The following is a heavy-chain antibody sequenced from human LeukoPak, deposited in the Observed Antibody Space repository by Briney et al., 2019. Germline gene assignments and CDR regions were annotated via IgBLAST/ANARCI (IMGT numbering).Heavy chain of an antibody. CDR3: AKGGAVSSSWLYYFDY. D-gene: IGHD6-13*01. Sequence: GGSLRLSCAASGFTFSSYSMNWVRQAPGKGLEWVSSISSSSSYIYYADSVKGRFTISRDNSKNTLYLQMDSLKAEDTAVYYCAKGGAVSSSWLYYFDYWGQGTLVTVSS. CDR2: ISSSSSYI. J-gene: IGHJ4*02. CDR1: GFTFSSYS. V-gene: IGHV3-21*01.